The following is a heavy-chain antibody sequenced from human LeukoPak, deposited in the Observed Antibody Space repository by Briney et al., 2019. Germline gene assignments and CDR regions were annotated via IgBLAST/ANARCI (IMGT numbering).Heavy chain of an antibody. V-gene: IGHV1-8*01. Sequence: ASVKVSCKASGYTFTSYEINWVRRATGQGLEWMGWMNPNSGDTAYAQKFQGRITMTRSTSISTAYMELSGLRSEDTAVYYCARGLGTYDSSELTWPMISFWGQGTLVTVSS. CDR3: ARGLGTYDSSELTWPMISF. D-gene: IGHD3-22*01. J-gene: IGHJ4*02. CDR1: GYTFTSYE. CDR2: MNPNSGDT.